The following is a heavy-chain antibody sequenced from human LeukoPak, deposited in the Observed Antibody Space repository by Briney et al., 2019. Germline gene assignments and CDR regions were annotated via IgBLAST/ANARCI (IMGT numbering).Heavy chain of an antibody. CDR2: TYYRSKWYN. J-gene: IGHJ4*02. CDR1: GGGVSSNSAA. D-gene: IGHD3-10*01. V-gene: IGHV6-1*01. CDR3: ARDPLTYGSGRYYQAFDY. Sequence: SQTLSLTCAISGGGVSSNSAAWNWIRQSPSRGLEWLGRTYYRSKWYNDYAVSVKSRITINPDTSKNQFSLQLNSVTPEDTAVYYCARDPLTYGSGRYYQAFDYWGQGTLVTVSS.